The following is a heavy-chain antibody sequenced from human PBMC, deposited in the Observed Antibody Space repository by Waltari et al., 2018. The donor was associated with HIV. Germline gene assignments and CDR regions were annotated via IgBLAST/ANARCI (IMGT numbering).Heavy chain of an antibody. V-gene: IGHV4-34*02. CDR2: IDQRRNT. Sequence: QVQLQQWGAGLLKPSETLSLTCAVYGGSFSDYYWSWIRQPPGKGLEWIGEIDQRRNTNYNPSLNGRVTISFDTSKYQFSLKLTSVTAADTALYYCATLRSITEGPPIDSWGQGTLVTVSS. CDR1: GGSFSDYY. J-gene: IGHJ4*02. CDR3: ATLRSITEGPPIDS.